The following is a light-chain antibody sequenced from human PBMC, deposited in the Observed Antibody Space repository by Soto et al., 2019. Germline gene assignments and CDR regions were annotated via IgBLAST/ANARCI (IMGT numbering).Light chain of an antibody. CDR3: MQTLQTPYT. CDR2: LVS. V-gene: IGKV2-28*01. CDR1: QSLLHSDGDNY. J-gene: IGKJ3*01. Sequence: DIVMTQSPLSLPVTPGEPASISCKSSQSLLHSDGDNYLEWYVQKAGQSPQILIYLVSHRASGVPDRLSGSGSGTDFTLKISKVEADDVGVYYCMQTLQTPYTFGPGTKVEIK.